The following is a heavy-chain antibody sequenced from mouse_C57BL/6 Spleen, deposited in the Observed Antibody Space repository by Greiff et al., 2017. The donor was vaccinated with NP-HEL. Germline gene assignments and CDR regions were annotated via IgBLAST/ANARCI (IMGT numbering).Heavy chain of an antibody. D-gene: IGHD1-1*01. CDR1: GYTFTSYW. V-gene: IGHV1-50*01. CDR3: ARPLRLREDAMDY. CDR2: IDPSDSYT. Sequence: QVQLQQSGAELVKPGASVKLSCKASGYTFTSYWMQWVKQRPGQGLEWIGEIDPSDSYTNYNQKFKGKATLTVDTSSSTAYMQLSSLTSEDSAVYYCARPLRLREDAMDYWGQGTSVTVSS. J-gene: IGHJ4*01.